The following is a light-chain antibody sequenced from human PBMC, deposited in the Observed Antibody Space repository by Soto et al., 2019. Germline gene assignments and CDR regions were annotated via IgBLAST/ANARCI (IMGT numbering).Light chain of an antibody. CDR1: QSVSSN. V-gene: IGKV3-15*01. J-gene: IGKJ1*01. Sequence: EIAMTHSTATLSVSPGERGTLXWRASQSVSSNVACYQQNPGPAPRLLIFGASTRATRIPARCSGSGSGTESTLTRSSLKYEDFAVYYCKQYNNWPPTFGQGTKVEIK. CDR2: GAS. CDR3: KQYNNWPPT.